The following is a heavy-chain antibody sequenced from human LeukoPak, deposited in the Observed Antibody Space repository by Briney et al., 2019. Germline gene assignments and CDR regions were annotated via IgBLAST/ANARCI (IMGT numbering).Heavy chain of an antibody. Sequence: SETLSLTCTVSGGSVSTYYWNWLRQPAGKGLEWIGRIYNGENTNYSPSLESRVTISIDRSKNQFSLKLTSVTAADTAVYYCANSISMDFEYWGQGTLVTVSS. J-gene: IGHJ4*02. CDR3: ANSISMDFEY. D-gene: IGHD2/OR15-2a*01. CDR1: GGSVSTYY. V-gene: IGHV4-4*07. CDR2: IYNGENT.